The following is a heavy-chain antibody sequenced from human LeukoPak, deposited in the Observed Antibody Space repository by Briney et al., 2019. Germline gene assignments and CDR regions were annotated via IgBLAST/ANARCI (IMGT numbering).Heavy chain of an antibody. J-gene: IGHJ4*02. CDR2: IYYSGST. V-gene: IGHV4-59*12. CDR1: GGSISSYY. CDR3: ARDRSLQYYFDY. Sequence: SETLSLTCTVSGGSISSYYWSWIRQPPGKGLEWIGYIYYSGSTNYNPSLKSRVTISVDTSKNQFSLKLSSVTAADTAVYYCARDRSLQYYFDYWGQGTLVTVPS. D-gene: IGHD5-24*01.